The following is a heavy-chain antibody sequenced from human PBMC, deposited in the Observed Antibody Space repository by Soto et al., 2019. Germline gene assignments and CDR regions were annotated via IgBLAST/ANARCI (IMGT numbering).Heavy chain of an antibody. CDR1: GFTFSTYT. V-gene: IGHV3-21*01. CDR3: ASQWGDYYFDY. Sequence: EVQLVESGGGLVKPGGSLRLSCAASGFTFSTYTMNWVRQAPGKGLEWVSFISSSSIYIYYADSVKGRFTISRDNAKNSLSLQMNSLRAEDTAVYYCASQWGDYYFDYWVQGTLVTVSS. D-gene: IGHD2-21*02. J-gene: IGHJ4*02. CDR2: ISSSSIYI.